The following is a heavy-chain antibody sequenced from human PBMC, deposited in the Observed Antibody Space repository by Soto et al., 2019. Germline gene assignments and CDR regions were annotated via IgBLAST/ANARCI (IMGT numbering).Heavy chain of an antibody. CDR2: IYWNEDK. Sequence: ESGPTLVNPTQTLTLTCTFSAFSLSTSGVGVGWIRQPPGKPLEWLAVIYWNEDKRYSRSLKSRLSITKDTSKNQVVLTMTTMDPVDTATYYCVHPVMVHTITGGHYFGYWGPRILVTVSS. CDR1: AFSLSTSGVG. D-gene: IGHD2-8*01. J-gene: IGHJ4*02. CDR3: VHPVMVHTITGGHYFGY. V-gene: IGHV2-5*01.